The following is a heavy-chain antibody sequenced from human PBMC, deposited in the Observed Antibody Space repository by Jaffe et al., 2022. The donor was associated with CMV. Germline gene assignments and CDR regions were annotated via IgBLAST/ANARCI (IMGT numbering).Heavy chain of an antibody. CDR1: GFSLSTSGVS. J-gene: IGHJ4*02. D-gene: IGHD4-4*01. Sequence: QITLKESGPTLVKPTQTLTLTCTFSGFSLSTSGVSVGWIRQPPGKALEWLALIYWDDDKRYSSSRKSSLTITKDTSSNQVVLTMTNMDPADTGTYYCVHYNSKWSVAFWGQGTLVTVSS. V-gene: IGHV2-5*02. CDR3: VHYNSKWSVAF. CDR2: IYWDDDK.